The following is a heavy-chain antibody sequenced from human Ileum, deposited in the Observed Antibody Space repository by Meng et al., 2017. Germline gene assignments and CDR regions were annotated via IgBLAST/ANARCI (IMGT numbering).Heavy chain of an antibody. J-gene: IGHJ4*02. D-gene: IGHD2-8*01. CDR3: ARAPKYCTNAVCSRPLDS. Sequence: QAQLQASGPRLVQSSQTLSLTCTVSGGAISRCDYYWSWVRQSPGKGPEWIGYIYSNGNTYSNPSLRGRLMISIDTSKNQFSLKLSSVTAADTSVYYCARAPKYCTNAVCSRPLDSWGQGTLVTVSS. CDR1: GGAISRCDYY. V-gene: IGHV4-30-4*01. CDR2: IYSNGNT.